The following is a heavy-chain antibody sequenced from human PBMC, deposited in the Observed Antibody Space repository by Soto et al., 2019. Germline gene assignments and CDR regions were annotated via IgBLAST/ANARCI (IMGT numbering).Heavy chain of an antibody. V-gene: IGHV1-2*02. D-gene: IGHD3-10*01. CDR1: GYTFTSYY. J-gene: IGHJ6*02. CDR3: ARNMDYYYGPGSGNGHGF. Sequence: QVQLVQSGAEMNEPGDSVRVSCEASGYTFTSYYIHWVRQAPGQGLAWMGWIKPKFGDTTYAQDFQGRVSMTRDMSISTVYMELSRLTSDDTAIYYCARNMDYYYGPGSGNGHGFWGQGTTVTVFS. CDR2: IKPKFGDT.